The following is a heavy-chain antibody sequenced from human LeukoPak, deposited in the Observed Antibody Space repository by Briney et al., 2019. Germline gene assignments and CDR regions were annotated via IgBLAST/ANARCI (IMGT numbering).Heavy chain of an antibody. Sequence: PSETLSLTCTISGGSVSDYYWSWIRQPAGKGLEWIGRIYTSGSTNYNPSLKSRVTISVDTSKNQFSLKLSSVTAADTAVYYCARGDVYVWGSYRYRTPFDYWGQGTLVTVSS. CDR2: IYTSGST. V-gene: IGHV4-4*07. CDR1: GGSVSDYY. D-gene: IGHD3-16*02. J-gene: IGHJ4*02. CDR3: ARGDVYVWGSYRYRTPFDY.